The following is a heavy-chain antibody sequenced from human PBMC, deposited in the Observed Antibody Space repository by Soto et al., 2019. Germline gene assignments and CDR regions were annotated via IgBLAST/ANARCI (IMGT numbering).Heavy chain of an antibody. CDR3: ARQSRYFDWLPAPDFDY. Sequence: ASVKVSCKASGYTFTSYYMHWVRQAPGQGLEWMGIINPSGGSTSYAQKFQGRVTMTRDTSTSTVYMELSSLRSEDTAVYYCARQSRYFDWLPAPDFDYWGQGTLVTVSS. V-gene: IGHV1-46*01. D-gene: IGHD3-9*01. CDR1: GYTFTSYY. J-gene: IGHJ4*02. CDR2: INPSGGST.